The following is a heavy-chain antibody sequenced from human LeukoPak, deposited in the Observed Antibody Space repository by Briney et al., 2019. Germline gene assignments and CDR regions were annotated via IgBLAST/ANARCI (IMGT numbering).Heavy chain of an antibody. CDR2: MYYRGST. V-gene: IGHV4-59*01. CDR1: GGSTNNFY. CDR3: ARDSHHFGSGIYGFDI. J-gene: IGHJ3*02. D-gene: IGHD3-10*01. Sequence: PSETLSLTCAVTGGSTNNFYWNWIRQSPGKGLEWFGNMYYRGSTQYNPSLKSRVTLSVDTSKKQFSLKRTSVTAADTAVYYCARDSHHFGSGIYGFDIWGQETMVTVSS.